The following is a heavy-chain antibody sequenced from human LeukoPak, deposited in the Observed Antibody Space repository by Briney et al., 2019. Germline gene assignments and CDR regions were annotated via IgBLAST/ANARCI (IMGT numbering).Heavy chain of an antibody. CDR2: ISSSSSYI. D-gene: IGHD5-12*01. J-gene: IGHJ4*02. V-gene: IGHV3-21*01. CDR1: GFTFSSYS. CDR3: ARELGHSGYGPSPPGSDY. Sequence: GGSQRLSCAASGFTFSSYSMNWVRQAPGKGLEWVSSISSSSSYIYYADSVKGRFTISRDNAKNSLYLQMNSLRAEDTAVYYCARELGHSGYGPSPPGSDYWGQGTLVTVSS.